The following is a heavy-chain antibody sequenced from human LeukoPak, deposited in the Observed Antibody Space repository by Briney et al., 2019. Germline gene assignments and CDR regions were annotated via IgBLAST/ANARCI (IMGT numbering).Heavy chain of an antibody. CDR1: GFTFSSYW. J-gene: IGHJ4*02. CDR2: IKQDGSEK. D-gene: IGHD1-26*01. CDR3: ANHQPSGSSYFDY. V-gene: IGHV3-7*01. Sequence: TGRSLRLSCAASGFTFSSYWMSWVRQAPGKGLEWVANIKQDGSEKYYVDSVKGRFTISRDNAKNSLYLQMNSLRAEDTAVYYCANHQPSGSSYFDYWGQGTLVTVSS.